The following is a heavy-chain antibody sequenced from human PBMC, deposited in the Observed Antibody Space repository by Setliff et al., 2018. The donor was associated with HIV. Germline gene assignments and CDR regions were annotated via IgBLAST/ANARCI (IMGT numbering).Heavy chain of an antibody. CDR1: GFSFSGYT. V-gene: IGHV3-21*06. D-gene: IGHD3-3*01. CDR2: ISSSGNKI. CDR3: ARSHSYYEFWSGYSDDAFDI. Sequence: GGSLRLSCAASGFSFSGYTMNWVRQAPGKGLVWVSSISSSGNKIYYAWSVKGRFTVSRGNAKNSLYLQMNSLRAKDTAVYYCARSHSYYEFWSGYSDDAFDIWGQGTRVTVSS. J-gene: IGHJ3*02.